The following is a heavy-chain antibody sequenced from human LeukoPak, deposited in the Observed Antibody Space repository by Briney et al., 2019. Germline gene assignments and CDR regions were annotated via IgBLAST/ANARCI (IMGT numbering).Heavy chain of an antibody. CDR3: ARVDYWLGPFLDY. CDR2: IYSGGST. Sequence: PGGSLRLSCAASGFTVSSNYMSWVRQAPGKGLEWVSVIYSGGSTYYADSVKGRFTISRDNSKNTLYLQMNSLRAEDTAVYYCARVDYWLGPFLDYWGPGTLVTVSS. CDR1: GFTVSSNY. V-gene: IGHV3-53*01. D-gene: IGHD3-3*01. J-gene: IGHJ4*02.